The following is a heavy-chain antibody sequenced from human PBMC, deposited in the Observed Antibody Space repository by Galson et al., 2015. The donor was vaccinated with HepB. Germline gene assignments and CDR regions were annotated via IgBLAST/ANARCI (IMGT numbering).Heavy chain of an antibody. D-gene: IGHD3-22*01. J-gene: IGHJ4*02. Sequence: SLRLSCAASGFIFSSYAMHWVRQAPGKGLEWVAVIWCDGNNKYYADSVKGRFTISRDNSNNTLYLQMNSLRAEDTAVYYCARGGLSYDSSGYRPDYFDYWGQGTLVTVSS. CDR2: IWCDGNNK. V-gene: IGHV3-33*01. CDR1: GFIFSSYA. CDR3: ARGGLSYDSSGYRPDYFDY.